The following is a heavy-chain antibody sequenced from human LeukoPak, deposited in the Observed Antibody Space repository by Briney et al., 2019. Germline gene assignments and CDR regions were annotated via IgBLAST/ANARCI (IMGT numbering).Heavy chain of an antibody. CDR3: VRAPATVKFDP. Sequence: GGSLRLSCAASGFTFSNYWMHWVRQSPGKGLMWVSRINSDGTTTRYADSVKGRFTISRDNAENTLYLQINSLRAGDTAVYYCVRAPATVKFDPWGQGTLVTVSS. J-gene: IGHJ5*02. V-gene: IGHV3-74*01. CDR1: GFTFSNYW. D-gene: IGHD3-16*02. CDR2: INSDGTTT.